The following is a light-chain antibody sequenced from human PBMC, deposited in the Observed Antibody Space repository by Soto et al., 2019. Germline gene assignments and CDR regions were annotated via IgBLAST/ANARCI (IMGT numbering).Light chain of an antibody. Sequence: EIVLTQSPGTLSWSPGERATLSCRASQSVSSSSLAWYQQKPGQAPRLLIYAASSGATGIPDRFSGSGSGTDFTLTISGLEPEDSAVYYCQQYGGAPYTFGQGTKLEIK. CDR2: AAS. CDR1: QSVSSSS. V-gene: IGKV3-20*01. J-gene: IGKJ2*01. CDR3: QQYGGAPYT.